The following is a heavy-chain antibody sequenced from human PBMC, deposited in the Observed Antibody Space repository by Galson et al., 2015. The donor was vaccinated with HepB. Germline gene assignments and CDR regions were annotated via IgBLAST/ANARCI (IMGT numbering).Heavy chain of an antibody. J-gene: IGHJ4*02. CDR1: GYSFTSYW. V-gene: IGHV5-10-1*01. Sequence: QSGAEVKKPGESLRISCKGSGYSFTSYWISWVRQMPGKGLEWMGRIDPSDSYTNYSPSFQGHVTISADKSISTAYLQWSSLKASDTAMYYCARPGYSSGWYGNGGFDYWGQGTLVTVSS. CDR2: IDPSDSYT. D-gene: IGHD6-19*01. CDR3: ARPGYSSGWYGNGGFDY.